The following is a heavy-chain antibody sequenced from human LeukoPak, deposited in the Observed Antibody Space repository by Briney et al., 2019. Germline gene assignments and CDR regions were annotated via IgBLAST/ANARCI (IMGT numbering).Heavy chain of an antibody. D-gene: IGHD3-22*01. CDR1: GFTFSSYA. CDR2: ISYDGSNK. J-gene: IGHJ4*02. V-gene: IGHV3-30-3*01. CDR3: ARGRWWDSSGYYPYYFDY. Sequence: GGSLRLSCAASGFTFSSYAMHWVRQAPGKGLEWVAVISYDGSNKYYADSVKGRFTISRDNSKNTLYLQMNSLRAEDTAVYYCARGRWWDSSGYYPYYFDYWGQGTLVTVSS.